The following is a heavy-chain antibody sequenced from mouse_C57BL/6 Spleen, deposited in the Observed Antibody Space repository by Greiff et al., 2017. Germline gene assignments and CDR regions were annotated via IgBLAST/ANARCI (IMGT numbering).Heavy chain of an antibody. V-gene: IGHV1-15*01. CDR3: TRRVTTVVALDY. D-gene: IGHD1-1*01. CDR2: IDPETGGT. J-gene: IGHJ2*01. CDR1: GYTFTDYE. Sequence: QVQLKQSGAELVRPGASVTLSCKASGYTFTDYEMHWVKQTPVHGLEWIGAIDPETGGTAYNQKFKGKAILTADKSSSTAYMELRSLTSEDSAVYYCTRRVTTVVALDYWGQGTTLTVSS.